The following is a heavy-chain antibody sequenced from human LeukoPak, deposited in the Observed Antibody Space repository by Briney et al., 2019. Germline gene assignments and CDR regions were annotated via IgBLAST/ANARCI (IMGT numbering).Heavy chain of an antibody. CDR2: IYHSGST. CDR3: ARDSPTYYDILTGLFGHYWYFDL. CDR1: GYSISSGYY. Sequence: PSETLSLTCTVSGYSISSGYYWGWIRQPPGKGLEWIGSIYHSGSTYYNPSLKSRVTISVDTSKNQFSLKLSSVTAADTAVYYCARDSPTYYDILTGLFGHYWYFDLWGRGTLVTVSS. D-gene: IGHD3-9*01. V-gene: IGHV4-38-2*02. J-gene: IGHJ2*01.